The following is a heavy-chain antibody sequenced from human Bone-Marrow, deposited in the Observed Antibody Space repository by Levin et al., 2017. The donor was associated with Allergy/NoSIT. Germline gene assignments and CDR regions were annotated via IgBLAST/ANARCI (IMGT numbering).Heavy chain of an antibody. CDR1: GFTFSTYS. CDR2: IGSSSTTI. CDR3: ARDRGIVATISFDY. J-gene: IGHJ4*02. Sequence: GESLKISCAVSGFTFSTYSMNWVRQAPGKGLEWVSYIGSSSTTIYYADSVKGRFTISRDNAKNSLYLQMNSLRAEDTAVYYCARDRGIVATISFDYWGQGSLVTVSS. V-gene: IGHV3-48*04. D-gene: IGHD5-12*01.